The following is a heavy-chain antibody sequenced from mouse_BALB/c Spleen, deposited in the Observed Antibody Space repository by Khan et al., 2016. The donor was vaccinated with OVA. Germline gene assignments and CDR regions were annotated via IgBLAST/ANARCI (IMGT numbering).Heavy chain of an antibody. CDR1: GYSITSGYA. CDR3: ARKNYYGYAMDY. D-gene: IGHD1-1*01. J-gene: IGHJ4*01. V-gene: IGHV3-2*02. Sequence: EVQLQESGPGLVKPSQSLSLTCTVTGYSITSGYAWNWLRQFPGNKLEWMGYISYSGSTSYNPSLRSRISITRDTSKNQFFLQLNSVTTEDTATYYCARKNYYGYAMDYWGQGTSGTVSS. CDR2: ISYSGST.